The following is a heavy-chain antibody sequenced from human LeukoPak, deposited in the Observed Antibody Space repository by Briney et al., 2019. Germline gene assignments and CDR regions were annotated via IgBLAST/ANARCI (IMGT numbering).Heavy chain of an antibody. D-gene: IGHD1-26*01. CDR1: GFSFDDYV. CDR2: IRWDGGGT. V-gene: IGHV3-43D*04. J-gene: IGHJ6*03. Sequence: PGRSLRLSCAASGFSFDDYVMHWVRQAPGKGLEWVSLIRWDGGGTFYAESVKGRFTISRDNSKNSPYLQMNSLKIEDTALYYCAKEEKSRSWSEMDVWGKGTTVIVSS. CDR3: AKEEKSRSWSEMDV.